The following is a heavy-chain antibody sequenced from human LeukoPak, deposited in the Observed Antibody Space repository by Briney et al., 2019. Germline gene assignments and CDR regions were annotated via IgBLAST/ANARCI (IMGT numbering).Heavy chain of an antibody. Sequence: GASVKVSCKASGYTFTSYDINWVRQATGQGLEWMGWMNPNSGNTGYAQKFQGRVTMTRNTSISTAYMELSSLRSEDTAVYYCARTYGGYVSYYYYYHMDVWGKGTTVTISS. CDR3: ARTYGGYVSYYYYYHMDV. CDR1: GYTFTSYD. CDR2: MNPNSGNT. J-gene: IGHJ6*03. V-gene: IGHV1-8*01. D-gene: IGHD5-12*01.